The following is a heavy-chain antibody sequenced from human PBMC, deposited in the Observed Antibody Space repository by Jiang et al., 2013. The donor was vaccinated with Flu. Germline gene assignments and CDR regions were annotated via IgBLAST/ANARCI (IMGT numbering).Heavy chain of an antibody. D-gene: IGHD2-15*01. CDR2: INPSGGST. V-gene: IGHV1-46*01. CDR3: AREQGPVATPDDY. J-gene: IGHJ4*02. Sequence: CKASGYTFTSYYMHWVRQAPGQGLEWMGIINPSGGSTSYAQKFQGRVTMTRDTSTSTVYMELSSLRSEDTAVYYCAREQGPVATPDDYWGQGTLVTVSS. CDR1: GYTFTSYY.